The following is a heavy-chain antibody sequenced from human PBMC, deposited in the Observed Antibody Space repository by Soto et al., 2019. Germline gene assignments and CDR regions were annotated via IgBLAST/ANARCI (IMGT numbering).Heavy chain of an antibody. CDR2: IGGGGDNI. CDR1: GFTFSRYA. D-gene: IGHD5-18*01. CDR3: SKLRGYTYGSLDY. V-gene: IGHV3-23*01. J-gene: IGHJ4*02. Sequence: EVQLLESGGGLVQPGGSLRLSCAGSGFTFSRYAVSWVRQAPGKGLEWVSVIGGGGDNIYYGDSVKGRFTISRDNSKNTLFLEMHSLRADDTAVYYCSKLRGYTYGSLDYWGQGTLVTVSS.